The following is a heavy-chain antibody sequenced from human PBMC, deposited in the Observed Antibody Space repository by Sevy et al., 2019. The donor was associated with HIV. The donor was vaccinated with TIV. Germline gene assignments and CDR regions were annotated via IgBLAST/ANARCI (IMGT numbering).Heavy chain of an antibody. CDR2: IIPIFGTA. V-gene: IGHV1-69*06. D-gene: IGHD3-10*01. J-gene: IGHJ6*03. CDR1: GGTFSSYA. Sequence: ASVKVSCKASGGTFSSYAISWVRQAPGQGLEWMGGIIPIFGTANYAQKFQGRVTITADKSTSTAYMEVSSLRSEDTAVYYCASHNNLYYYGSGRAYYYYMDVWGKGTTVTVSS. CDR3: ASHNNLYYYGSGRAYYYYMDV.